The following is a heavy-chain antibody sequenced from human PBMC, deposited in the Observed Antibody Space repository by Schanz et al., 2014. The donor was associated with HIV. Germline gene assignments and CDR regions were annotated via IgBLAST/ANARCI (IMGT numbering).Heavy chain of an antibody. D-gene: IGHD5-12*01. J-gene: IGHJ4*02. CDR2: VSAYNGNI. CDR1: GYTFSNYA. CDR3: ARSITWLQSELDY. Sequence: QVQLVQSGAEVKKPGASVKVSCKTSGYTFSNYAIGWVRQAPGQGLEWMAWVSAYNGNIKYAQKIQDRVSMTTDTSTSTAYMELRSLRSDDTAVYYCARSITWLQSELDYWGQGTLVTVSS. V-gene: IGHV1-18*01.